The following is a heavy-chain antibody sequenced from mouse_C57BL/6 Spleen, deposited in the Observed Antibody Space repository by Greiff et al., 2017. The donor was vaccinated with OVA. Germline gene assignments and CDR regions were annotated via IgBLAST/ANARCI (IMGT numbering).Heavy chain of an antibody. CDR2: IHPNSGST. CDR1: GYTFTSYW. CDR3: ARSYDGYYGYAMDY. Sequence: VQLQQPGAELVKPGASVKLSCKASGYTFTSYWMHWVKQRPRQGLEWIGMIHPNSGSTNYNEKFKSKATLTVDKSSSTAYMQLSSLTSEDSAVYYCARSYDGYYGYAMDYWGQGTSVTVSS. V-gene: IGHV1-64*01. J-gene: IGHJ4*01. D-gene: IGHD2-3*01.